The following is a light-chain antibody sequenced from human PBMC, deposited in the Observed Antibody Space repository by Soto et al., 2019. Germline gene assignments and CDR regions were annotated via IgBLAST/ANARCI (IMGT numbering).Light chain of an antibody. CDR1: QSVSSSY. CDR3: QQCGNSPRT. V-gene: IGKV3-20*01. Sequence: EVVLTQSPGTLSLSPGERATLSCRASQSVSSSYLAWYQQKPGQAPRLLIYGASGRATGIPDRFSGSGSGTDFTLTISRLEPEYFAVYYWQQCGNSPRTFGPGTKLEIK. J-gene: IGKJ2*01. CDR2: GAS.